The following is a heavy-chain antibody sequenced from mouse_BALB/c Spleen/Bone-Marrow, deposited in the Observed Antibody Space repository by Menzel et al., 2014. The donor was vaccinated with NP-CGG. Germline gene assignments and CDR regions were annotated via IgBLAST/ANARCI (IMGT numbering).Heavy chain of an antibody. CDR2: INPSSGYT. D-gene: IGHD1-2*01. J-gene: IGHJ2*01. Sequence: QVQLKESGAELAKPGASVKMSCKASGYTFTDYWMHWVKQRPGQGLEWIGYINPSSGYTNYNQKFKDKATLTADKSSSTAYMQLSSLTSEDSAVYYCARAPLLRLRNYFDYWGQGTTLTVSS. CDR3: ARAPLLRLRNYFDY. CDR1: GYTFTDYW. V-gene: IGHV1-7*01.